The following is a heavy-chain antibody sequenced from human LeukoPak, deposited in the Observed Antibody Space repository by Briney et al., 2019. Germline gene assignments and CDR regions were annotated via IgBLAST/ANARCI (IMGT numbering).Heavy chain of an antibody. Sequence: GGSLRLSCAASGFTVSSNYMSWIRQAPGKGLEWVSYISSSGSTIYYADSVKGRFTISRDNAKNSLYLQMNSLRAEDTAVYYCARDFGSCSGGSCAFDYWGQGTLVTVSS. V-gene: IGHV3-11*04. CDR1: GFTVSSNY. D-gene: IGHD2-15*01. CDR3: ARDFGSCSGGSCAFDY. CDR2: ISSSGSTI. J-gene: IGHJ4*02.